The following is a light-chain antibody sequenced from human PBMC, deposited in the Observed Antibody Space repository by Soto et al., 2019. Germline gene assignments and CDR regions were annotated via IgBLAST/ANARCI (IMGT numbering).Light chain of an antibody. J-gene: IGLJ7*01. Sequence: QSALTQPASVSGSPGQSITISCIGTSSDVGSYNLVSWYQQHPGKAPKLVIYEVSKRPSGVSNRFSGSKSGNTASLTISGLQAEDEADYYCCTYAGSSTWVFGGGTQLTVL. V-gene: IGLV2-23*02. CDR1: SSDVGSYNL. CDR3: CTYAGSSTWV. CDR2: EVS.